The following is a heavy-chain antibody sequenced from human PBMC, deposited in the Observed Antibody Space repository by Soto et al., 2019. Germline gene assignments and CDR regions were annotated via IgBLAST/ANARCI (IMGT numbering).Heavy chain of an antibody. Sequence: QVQLQESGPGLVNPSGTLSLTCAVSGGSITSNWWSWVRQPPGKGLEWIGEIYHNGRFNYNPSLRSRLTISIDQPNNQLALKPTSSTAAHTAVHSSVRTAWHRFGPWGPGTLVTVSS. CDR3: VRTAWHRFGP. CDR1: GGSITSNW. J-gene: IGHJ5*02. V-gene: IGHV4-4*02. D-gene: IGHD2-21*02. CDR2: IYHNGRF.